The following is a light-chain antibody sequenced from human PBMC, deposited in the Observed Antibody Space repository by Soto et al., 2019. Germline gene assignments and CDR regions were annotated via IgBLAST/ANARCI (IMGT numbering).Light chain of an antibody. CDR3: AAWDDSLNGVV. V-gene: IGLV1-44*01. CDR1: SSNIGSTT. Sequence: QSVLTKPPSASGTPGQRVTIACSGSSSNIGSTTVKWYQQLPGTAPKLLIYNNNQRPSGVPDRFSGSKSGTSASLAISGLQSEDEADYYCAAWDDSLNGVVFGGGTKVTVL. CDR2: NNN. J-gene: IGLJ3*02.